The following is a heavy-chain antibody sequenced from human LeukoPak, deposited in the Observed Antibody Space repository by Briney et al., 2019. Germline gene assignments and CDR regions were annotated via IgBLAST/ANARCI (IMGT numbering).Heavy chain of an antibody. CDR1: VYTFTSFG. J-gene: IGHJ6*03. D-gene: IGHD2-15*01. CDR2: ISAYNGNT. V-gene: IGHV1-18*01. CDR3: ARGDKYFYYYMDV. Sequence: GASVTLSCKGSVYTFTSFGFSWVRQAPGQGREWMGWISAYNGNTNYAQKFQDRVSMTADASTSTAYMELRSLSSDDTAIYYCARGDKYFYYYMDVWGKGTTVTVSS.